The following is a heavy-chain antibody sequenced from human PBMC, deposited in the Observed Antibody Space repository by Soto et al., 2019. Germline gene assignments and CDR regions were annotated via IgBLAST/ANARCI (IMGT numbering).Heavy chain of an antibody. Sequence: SETLSLTCTVSGGSISSSSYYWGWIRQPPGKGLEWIGSIYYSGSTYYNPSLKSRVTISVDTSKNQFSLKLSSVTAADTAVYYCASGLTTTKYNWFDPRAQRTLVTVSS. CDR2: IYYSGST. CDR3: ASGLTTTKYNWFDP. J-gene: IGHJ5*02. V-gene: IGHV4-39*01. D-gene: IGHD4-4*01. CDR1: GGSISSSSYY.